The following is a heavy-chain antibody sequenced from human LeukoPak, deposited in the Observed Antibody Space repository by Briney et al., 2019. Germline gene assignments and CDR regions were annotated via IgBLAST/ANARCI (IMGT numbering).Heavy chain of an antibody. J-gene: IGHJ4*02. CDR1: GGSISSVRYY. Sequence: PSETLSPTCTVSGGSISSVRYYWGWIRQPPGKGLEWIETSFYGGSTYYNPSLKSRVSVAVDRSKNLFSLKLTSVTAADTAFYFCARQSVTAMLFGFDYWGQGTLVTVPS. D-gene: IGHD2-21*02. V-gene: IGHV4-39*01. CDR2: SFYGGST. CDR3: ARQSVTAMLFGFDY.